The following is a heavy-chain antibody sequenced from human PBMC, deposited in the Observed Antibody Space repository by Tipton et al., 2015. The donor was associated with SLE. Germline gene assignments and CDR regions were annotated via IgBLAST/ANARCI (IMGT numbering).Heavy chain of an antibody. CDR2: IYYSGST. V-gene: IGHV4-39*07. Sequence: TLSLTCTVSGVSISTSTSYWGYWAWIRQPPGKGLEWIGSIYYSGSTYYNPSLKSRVTMSVDTSKNQFSLRVNSVTAADTAVYYCARGGGSYYDYWGQGTLVTVSS. CDR1: GVSISTSTSY. CDR3: ARGGGSYYDY. D-gene: IGHD1-26*01. J-gene: IGHJ4*02.